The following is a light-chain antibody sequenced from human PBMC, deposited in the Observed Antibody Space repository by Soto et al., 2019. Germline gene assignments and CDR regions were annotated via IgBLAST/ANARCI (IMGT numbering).Light chain of an antibody. V-gene: IGKV1-6*01. CDR1: QGIRND. CDR2: AAT. J-gene: IGKJ4*01. Sequence: AIQMTRSPSSLSASVGDRVTITCRASQGIRNDLGWYQQKPGKAPKLLIYAATTLQSGVPSRFSGSGSGTDFTLTISSLQPEDFATYYCLQDYNYPLTFGGGTKVEIK. CDR3: LQDYNYPLT.